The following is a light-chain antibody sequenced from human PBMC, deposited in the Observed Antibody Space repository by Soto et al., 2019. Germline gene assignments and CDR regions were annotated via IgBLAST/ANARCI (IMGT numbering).Light chain of an antibody. V-gene: IGLV2-14*01. CDR2: EVS. CDR1: SSDVGSSNF. CDR3: SSFAGSRVLV. J-gene: IGLJ2*01. Sequence: QSALTQPASVSGSPGQSITISCTGTSSDVGSSNFVSWYQQHPGKAPKLIIYEVSDRPSGVSNRFSGSKSGNTASLTISGLQAEDEAVYYCSSFAGSRVLVLGGGTKLTVL.